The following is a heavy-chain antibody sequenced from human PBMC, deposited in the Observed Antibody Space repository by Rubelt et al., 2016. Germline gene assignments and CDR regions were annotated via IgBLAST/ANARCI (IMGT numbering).Heavy chain of an antibody. V-gene: IGHV4-31*01. CDR1: GGYITSGGYY. CDR2: IFSSGST. CDR3: ARERYNNYIDY. J-gene: IGHJ4*02. D-gene: IGHD1-1*01. Sequence: QVQLQESGPGLVTSSQTLSLTCTVSGGYITSGGYYWTWIRQHLGKGLEWIGYIFSSGSTFYNPSLHSPITISLDRSKNQFSLELTSVTAADTAVYYCARERYNNYIDYWGQGTLVTVSS.